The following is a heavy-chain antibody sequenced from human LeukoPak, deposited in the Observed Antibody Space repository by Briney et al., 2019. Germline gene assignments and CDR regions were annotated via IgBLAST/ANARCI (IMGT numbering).Heavy chain of an antibody. Sequence: GGSLRLSCAASGFTFSNAWMSWVRQAPGKGLEWVGRIKSKTDGGTTDYAAPVKGRFTISRDDSKNTLYLQMNSLKTEDTAVYYCTTEVVVVPAAIRLLYYMDVWGKGTTVTVSS. CDR1: GFTFSNAW. CDR2: IKSKTDGGTT. CDR3: TTEVVVVPAAIRLLYYMDV. J-gene: IGHJ6*03. V-gene: IGHV3-15*01. D-gene: IGHD2-2*01.